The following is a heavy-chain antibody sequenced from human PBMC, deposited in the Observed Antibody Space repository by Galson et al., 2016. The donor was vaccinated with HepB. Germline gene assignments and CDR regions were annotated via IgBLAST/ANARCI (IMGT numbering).Heavy chain of an antibody. CDR2: ITPMFDIG. Sequence: SVKVSCKASGGTFSNSDLSWVRQAPGQGLEWMGGITPMFDIGNYAQKFQGRLTITADESTSTIYMDLTSLRPEDTAVYYCVREEESSGNQTEGYFDFWGQGTLVTVSS. CDR3: VREEESSGNQTEGYFDF. D-gene: IGHD3-22*01. CDR1: GGTFSNSD. J-gene: IGHJ4*02. V-gene: IGHV1-69*13.